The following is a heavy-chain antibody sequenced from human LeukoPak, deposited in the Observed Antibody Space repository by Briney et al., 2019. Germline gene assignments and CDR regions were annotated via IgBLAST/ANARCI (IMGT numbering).Heavy chain of an antibody. D-gene: IGHD5-18*01. CDR2: IYYSGST. CDR3: ARAYTAMATLDY. V-gene: IGHV4-59*01. Sequence: SETLSLTCTVSGGSISSYYWSWIRQPPGKGLEWIGYIYYSGSTNYNPSLKSRVTISVDTSKNQFSLKLSSVTAADTAVYYCARAYTAMATLDYWGQGTLVTVSS. J-gene: IGHJ4*02. CDR1: GGSISSYY.